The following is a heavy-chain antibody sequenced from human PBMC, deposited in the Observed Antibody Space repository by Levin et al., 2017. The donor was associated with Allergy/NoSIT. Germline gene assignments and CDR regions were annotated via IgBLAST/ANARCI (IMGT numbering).Heavy chain of an antibody. D-gene: IGHD3-3*01. J-gene: IGHJ6*02. V-gene: IGHV3-33*01. CDR2: IWYDGSNK. CDR3: ARSPKRGVVISYYYYYGMDV. CDR1: GFTFSSYG. Sequence: GGSLRLSCAASGFTFSSYGMHWVRQAPGKGLERVAVIWYDGSNKYYADSVKGRFTISRDNSKNTLYLQINSLRAEDTAVYYCARSPKRGVVISYYYYYGMDVWGQGTTVTVSS.